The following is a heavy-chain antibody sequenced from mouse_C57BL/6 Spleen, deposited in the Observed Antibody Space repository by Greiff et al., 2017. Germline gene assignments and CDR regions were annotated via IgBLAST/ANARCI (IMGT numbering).Heavy chain of an antibody. J-gene: IGHJ2*01. D-gene: IGHD2-4*01. Sequence: DVQLQESGPGLAKPSQTLSLPCSVPGYSITSDYWNWIRKFPGNKLEYMGYISYSGSTYYTPSLKRRISITRDTAKNQYSLQLNSVTTEDTATYYWARGIYDDYDVCYFDYWGQGTTLTVSS. CDR1: GYSITSDY. CDR2: ISYSGST. CDR3: ARGIYDDYDVCYFDY. V-gene: IGHV3-8*01.